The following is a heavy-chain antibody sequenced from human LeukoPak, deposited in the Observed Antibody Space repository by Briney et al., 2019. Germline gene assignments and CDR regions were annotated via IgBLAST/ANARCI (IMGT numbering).Heavy chain of an antibody. V-gene: IGHV1-18*01. CDR3: ATTGEYSSSGGDY. J-gene: IGHJ4*02. CDR1: GYTFTSYG. CDR2: ISAYNGNT. D-gene: IGHD6-6*01. Sequence: GASVKVSCKASGYTFTSYGISWVRQAPGQGLEWMGWISAYNGNTNYAQKFQGRVTMTRDTSISTAYMELSRLRSDDTAVYYCATTGEYSSSGGDYWGQGTLVTVSS.